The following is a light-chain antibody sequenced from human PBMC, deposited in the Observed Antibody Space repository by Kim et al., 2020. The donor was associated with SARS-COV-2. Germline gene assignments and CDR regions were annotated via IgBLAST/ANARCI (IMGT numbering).Light chain of an antibody. CDR2: WAS. J-gene: IGKJ2*01. CDR3: QQSYRMYT. CDR1: QSVLYSDNKND. V-gene: IGKV4-1*01. Sequence: GESATINCKSSQSVLYSDNKNDLAWYQQKPGQPPKLLIYWASTRESGVPDRFSGSGSGTDFTLTISSLQAEDVAVYYCQQSYRMYTFGQGTKLEI.